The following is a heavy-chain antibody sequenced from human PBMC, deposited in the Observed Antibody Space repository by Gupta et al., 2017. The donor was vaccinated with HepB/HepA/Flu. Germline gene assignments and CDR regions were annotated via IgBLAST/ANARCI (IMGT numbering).Heavy chain of an antibody. CDR3: ARGKYFYDSSGYFEY. Sequence: QLQLVQSWAEVTKPVASVKVSCKASGYTFSTYDINWVGPAPGQGLEWMGWLNPNTGNAGYTQKFQGRVTSTRDTSINTAYMELSSLRSEDTAIYYCARGKYFYDSSGYFEYWGQGTLVTVSS. CDR1: GYTFSTYD. D-gene: IGHD3-22*01. V-gene: IGHV1-8*03. CDR2: LNPNTGNA. J-gene: IGHJ4*02.